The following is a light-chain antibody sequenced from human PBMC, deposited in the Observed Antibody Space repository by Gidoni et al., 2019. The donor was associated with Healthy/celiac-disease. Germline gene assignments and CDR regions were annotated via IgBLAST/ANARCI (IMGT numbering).Light chain of an antibody. Sequence: DIQMTQSPSSLSASVGDRVTITCRASQSITTSLNWYQQTPEKAPKLLIYATSSLQSGVPSRFSGSGSGTDFTLTISSLQPEDFATYYCQQSYSTPWTFGQGTKVEIK. CDR2: ATS. CDR1: QSITTS. CDR3: QQSYSTPWT. V-gene: IGKV1-39*01. J-gene: IGKJ1*01.